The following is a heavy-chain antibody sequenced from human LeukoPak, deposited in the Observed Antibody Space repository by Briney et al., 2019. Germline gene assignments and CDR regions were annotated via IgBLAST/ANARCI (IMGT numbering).Heavy chain of an antibody. V-gene: IGHV3-23*01. CDR2: LIETGETT. J-gene: IGHJ4*02. CDR1: GFTFSDHA. D-gene: IGHD6-19*01. Sequence: GGSLRLSCAASGFTFSDHAMNGGRQAPGKGLEWGSSLIETGETTDYADSLKGRFTISRDNSQNTVYLQMNNLRVDDTAVYYCAKQWLVGIWGQGTLVTVSS. CDR3: AKQWLVGI.